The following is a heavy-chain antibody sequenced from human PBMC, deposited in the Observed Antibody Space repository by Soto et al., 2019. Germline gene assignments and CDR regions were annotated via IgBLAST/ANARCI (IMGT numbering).Heavy chain of an antibody. D-gene: IGHD3-3*01. CDR1: GGSISSYY. Sequence: QVQLQESGPGLVKPSETLSLTCTVSGGSISSYYWSWIRQPPGKGLEWIGYIYYSGSTSYNPSLKSRVTSSVVTSKNQFTLILSSVTAADTAVYYCARRHGPFVVWGQGTMVTVCS. J-gene: IGHJ4*02. CDR2: IYYSGST. V-gene: IGHV4-59*01. CDR3: ARRHGPFVV.